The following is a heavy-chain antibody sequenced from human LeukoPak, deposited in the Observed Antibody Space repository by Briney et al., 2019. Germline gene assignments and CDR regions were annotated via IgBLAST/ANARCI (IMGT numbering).Heavy chain of an antibody. J-gene: IGHJ6*02. D-gene: IGHD3-9*01. Sequence: ESLKISCKASGYSFTSYWIGWVRQMPGKGLGWMGIIYPGDSDARYSPSFQGQVTISADKSISTAYLQWSSLKASDTAMYYCAQLQYFDWSLDVWGQGTTVTVSS. V-gene: IGHV5-51*01. CDR2: IYPGDSDA. CDR3: AQLQYFDWSLDV. CDR1: GYSFTSYW.